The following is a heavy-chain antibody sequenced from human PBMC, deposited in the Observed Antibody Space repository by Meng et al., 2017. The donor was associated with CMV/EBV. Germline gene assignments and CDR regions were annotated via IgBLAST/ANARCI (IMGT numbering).Heavy chain of an antibody. D-gene: IGHD2-15*01. CDR1: GFTFSSYW. Sequence: GESLKISCAVSGFTFSSYWMSWVRQAPGKGLEWVSYISSSSSTIYYADSVKGRFTISRDNAKNSLYLQMNSLRAEDTAVYYCARIGLRGYCSGGSCYDFDYWGQGTLVTVSS. J-gene: IGHJ4*02. CDR2: ISSSSSTI. V-gene: IGHV3-48*04. CDR3: ARIGLRGYCSGGSCYDFDY.